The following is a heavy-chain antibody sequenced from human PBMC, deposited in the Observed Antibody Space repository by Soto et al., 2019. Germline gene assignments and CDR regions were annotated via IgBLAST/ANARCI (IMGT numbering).Heavy chain of an antibody. CDR1: GGSFSGYY. CDR2: INLSGST. CDR3: ARPRGNYYFDS. Sequence: QVQLQQWGAGLLKPSETLSLTCAVYGGSFSGYYWSWIRQPPGKGLEWIGEINLSGSTNYSPSLKSRVTISVDTSNNQFSLTLTSVTAADTAVYYCARPRGNYYFDSWGQGALVTVSS. D-gene: IGHD1-7*01. J-gene: IGHJ4*02. V-gene: IGHV4-34*01.